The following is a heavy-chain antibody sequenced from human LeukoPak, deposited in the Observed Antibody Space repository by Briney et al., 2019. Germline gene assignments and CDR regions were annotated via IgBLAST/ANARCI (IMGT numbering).Heavy chain of an antibody. CDR2: IHYSGST. Sequence: PSETLSLTCTVSGASITNYYWTWIRQPPGKGLEWIGYIHYSGSTNYNPSLKSRVTISVDTSKSQFSLKLSSVTAADTAEYYCASQNHVRYSYYFDYWGQGTLVIVSS. CDR1: GASITNYY. D-gene: IGHD1-1*01. J-gene: IGHJ4*02. CDR3: ASQNHVRYSYYFDY. V-gene: IGHV4-59*01.